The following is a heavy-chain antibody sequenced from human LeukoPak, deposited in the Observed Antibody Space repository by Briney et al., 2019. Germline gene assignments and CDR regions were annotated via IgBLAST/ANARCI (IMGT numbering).Heavy chain of an antibody. D-gene: IGHD6-13*01. J-gene: IGHJ3*02. Sequence: SSVKVSCKASGGTFSSYAISWVRQAPGQGLEWMGGIIPIFGTANYAQKFQGRVTITADESTSTAYMELSSLRSEDTAVYYCARDSLQQLSLVGAFDIWGQGTMVTVSS. CDR1: GGTFSSYA. CDR2: IIPIFGTA. V-gene: IGHV1-69*01. CDR3: ARDSLQQLSLVGAFDI.